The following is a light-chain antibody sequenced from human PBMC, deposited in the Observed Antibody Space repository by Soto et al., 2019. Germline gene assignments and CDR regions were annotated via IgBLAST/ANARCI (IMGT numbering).Light chain of an antibody. CDR1: QSVSGD. Sequence: EIVLTQSPATLSVSPSERATLSCRASQSVSGDLAWYHHKPGQAPRILIYDASTRALDTPARLAGSGAGTELTLTISSLQSEDFAVYFCQKYNNWPITCGQGTRLEIK. CDR3: QKYNNWPIT. J-gene: IGKJ5*01. CDR2: DAS. V-gene: IGKV3-15*01.